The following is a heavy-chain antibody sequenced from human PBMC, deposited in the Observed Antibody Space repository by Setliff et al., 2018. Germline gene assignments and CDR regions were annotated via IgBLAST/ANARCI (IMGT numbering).Heavy chain of an antibody. CDR1: GFNFNAYG. Sequence: GGSLRLSCAVSGFNFNAYGLHWVRQAPGKGLEWLAFIRYDDSQRYYADSVRGRFTISRDNSKNKLYLGMSDLRVEDTAVYYCAKEIQARRGPVYDSSALAFDYWGQGTLVTVSS. CDR2: IRYDDSQR. J-gene: IGHJ4*01. V-gene: IGHV3-30*02. D-gene: IGHD3-22*01. CDR3: AKEIQARRGPVYDSSALAFDY.